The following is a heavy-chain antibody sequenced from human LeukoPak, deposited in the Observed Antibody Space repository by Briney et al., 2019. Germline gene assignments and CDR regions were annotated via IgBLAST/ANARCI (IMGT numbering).Heavy chain of an antibody. CDR3: ARNSSGWFFDY. V-gene: IGHV4-38-2*01. Sequence: PSETLSLTCDVSDDSISSGYYWGWIRHPPGKGLEWIGSIYHSGSTHYNPSLKSRVTISADTSKNQFSLNLKSVTAADTAVYYCARNSSGWFFDYWGQGTLVTVSS. D-gene: IGHD6-19*01. CDR2: IYHSGST. CDR1: DDSISSGYY. J-gene: IGHJ4*02.